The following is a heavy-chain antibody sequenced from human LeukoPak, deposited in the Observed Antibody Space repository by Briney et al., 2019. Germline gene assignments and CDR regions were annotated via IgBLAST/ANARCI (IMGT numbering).Heavy chain of an antibody. CDR2: IYTSGST. D-gene: IGHD3-22*01. J-gene: IGHJ4*02. CDR3: ARGQDYYDSSGYYVRRYKSSFDY. Sequence: SETLSLTCTVSGGSISSYYWSWIRQPAGKGLEWIGCIYTSGSTNYNPSLKSRVTMSVDTSKNQFSLKLSSVTAADTAVYYCARGQDYYDSSGYYVRRYKSSFDYWGQGTLVTVSS. CDR1: GGSISSYY. V-gene: IGHV4-4*07.